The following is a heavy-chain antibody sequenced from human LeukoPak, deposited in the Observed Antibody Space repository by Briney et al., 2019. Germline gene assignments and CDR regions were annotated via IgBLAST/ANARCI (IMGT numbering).Heavy chain of an antibody. D-gene: IGHD4/OR15-4a*01. CDR1: GFTFSSYG. V-gene: IGHV3-23*01. CDR2: ISGSCGST. J-gene: IGHJ4*02. Sequence: GGSLRLSCAASGFTFSSYGMSWVRQAPGKGLEWVSAISGSCGSTYYADSVKGRFTISRDNSKNTLYLQMNSLRAGDTAVYYCARRAGAYSHPYDYWGQGTLVTVSS. CDR3: ARRAGAYSHPYDY.